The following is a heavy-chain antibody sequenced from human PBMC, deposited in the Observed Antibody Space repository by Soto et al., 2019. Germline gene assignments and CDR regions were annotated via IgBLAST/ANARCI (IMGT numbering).Heavy chain of an antibody. CDR2: ISYDGSNK. CDR3: AKDTYYYDSSGYYIFDS. CDR1: GFTFSSYG. J-gene: IGHJ4*02. Sequence: PGGSLRLSCAASGFTFSSYGMHWVRQAPGKGLEWVAVISYDGSNKYYADSVKGRFTISRDNSKNTLYLQMNSLRAEDTAVYYCAKDTYYYDSSGYYIFDSWGQGTLVTVSS. V-gene: IGHV3-30*18. D-gene: IGHD3-22*01.